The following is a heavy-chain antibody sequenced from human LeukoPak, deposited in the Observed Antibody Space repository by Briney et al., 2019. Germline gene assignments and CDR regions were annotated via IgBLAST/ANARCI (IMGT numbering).Heavy chain of an antibody. CDR1: GYTLTELS. D-gene: IGHD4-17*01. CDR3: ATPAHRGDYGAFWDY. Sequence: ASVKVSCKVSGYTLTELSMQWVRQAPGKGLEWMGGFDPEDGETIYAQKFQGRVTMTEDTSTDTAYMELSSLRSEDTAVYYCATPAHRGDYGAFWDYWGQGTLVTVSS. J-gene: IGHJ4*02. V-gene: IGHV1-24*01. CDR2: FDPEDGET.